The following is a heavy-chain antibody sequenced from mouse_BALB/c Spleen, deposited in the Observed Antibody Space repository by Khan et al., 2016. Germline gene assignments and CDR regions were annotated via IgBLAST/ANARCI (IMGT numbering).Heavy chain of an antibody. D-gene: IGHD2-1*01. CDR2: IDPYNGVS. CDR1: GYAFTTYN. CDR3: ARCDGNYDPFAY. V-gene: IGHV1S135*01. J-gene: IGHJ3*01. Sequence: VQLMQSGPELVKPGASVKVSCKGSGYAFTTYNMYWVKQSHGKSPEWIGYIDPYNGVSSYNQKLKDKATLTVDESSSTAYMHLNSLTSEDSAVYYCARCDGNYDPFAYWGQGTLVTVSA.